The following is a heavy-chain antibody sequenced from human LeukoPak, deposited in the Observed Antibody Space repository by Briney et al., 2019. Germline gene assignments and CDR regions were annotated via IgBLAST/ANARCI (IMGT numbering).Heavy chain of an antibody. CDR3: AGETYYYGSGSPGAFDI. V-gene: IGHV4-30-4*01. Sequence: SETLSLTCTVSGGSISSGDYYWSWIRQPPGKGLEWIGYIHYSGSTYYNPSLKSRVTISVDTSKNQFSLKLSSVTAADTAVYYCAGETYYYGSGSPGAFDIWGQGAMVTVSS. J-gene: IGHJ3*02. D-gene: IGHD3-10*01. CDR2: IHYSGST. CDR1: GGSISSGDYY.